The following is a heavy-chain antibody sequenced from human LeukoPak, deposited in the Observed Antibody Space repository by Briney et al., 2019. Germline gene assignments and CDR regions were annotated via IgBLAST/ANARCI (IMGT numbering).Heavy chain of an antibody. J-gene: IGHJ3*02. CDR3: ARDLKVTAMDAFDI. V-gene: IGHV3-48*02. CDR2: ISSSSSTI. Sequence: GGSLRLSCAASGFTFSSYSMNWVRQAPGKGLEWVSYISSSSSTIYYADSVKGRFTISRDNAKNSLYLQMNSLRDEDTAAYYCARDLKVTAMDAFDIWGQGTMVTVSS. D-gene: IGHD2-21*02. CDR1: GFTFSSYS.